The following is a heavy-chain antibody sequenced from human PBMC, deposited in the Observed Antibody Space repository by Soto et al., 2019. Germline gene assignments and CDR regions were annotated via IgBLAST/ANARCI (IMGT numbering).Heavy chain of an antibody. CDR2: IYYSGST. Sequence: PSETLSLTCTVSGGSISSSSYYWGWIRQPPGKGLEWIGSIYYSGSTYYNPSLKSRVTISVDTSKNQFSLKLSSVTAADTAVYYCARGDHLARPEVLRFLEWSPPSNYYYMDVWGKGTTVTVSS. CDR3: ARGDHLARPEVLRFLEWSPPSNYYYMDV. J-gene: IGHJ6*03. V-gene: IGHV4-39*01. D-gene: IGHD3-3*01. CDR1: GGSISSSSYY.